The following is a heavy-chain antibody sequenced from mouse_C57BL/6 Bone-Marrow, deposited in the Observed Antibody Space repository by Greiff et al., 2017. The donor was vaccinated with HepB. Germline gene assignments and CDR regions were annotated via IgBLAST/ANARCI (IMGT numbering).Heavy chain of an antibody. CDR1: GYAFSSYW. J-gene: IGHJ4*01. Sequence: QVQLQQSGAELVKPGASVKISCKASGYAFSSYWMNWVKQRPGKGLEWIGQIYPGDGDTNYNGKFKGKATLTADKSSSTAYMQLSSLTSEDSAVYFCARVDGITTVAHYYAMDYWGQGTSVTVSS. V-gene: IGHV1-80*01. CDR3: ARVDGITTVAHYYAMDY. D-gene: IGHD1-1*01. CDR2: IYPGDGDT.